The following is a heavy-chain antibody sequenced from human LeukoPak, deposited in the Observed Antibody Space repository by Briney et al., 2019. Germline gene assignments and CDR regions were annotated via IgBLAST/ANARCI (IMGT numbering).Heavy chain of an antibody. CDR2: IYYSGST. CDR3: ARAPGGGYCSSTSCDTFDY. V-gene: IGHV4-39*07. J-gene: IGHJ4*02. CDR1: GGSISSSSYY. Sequence: PSETLSLTCTVSGGSISSSSYYWGWIRQPPGKGLEWIGSIYYSGSTYYNPSLKSRVTISVDTSKNQFSLKLSSVTAADTAVYYCARAPGGGYCSSTSCDTFDYWGQGTLVTVSS. D-gene: IGHD2-2*02.